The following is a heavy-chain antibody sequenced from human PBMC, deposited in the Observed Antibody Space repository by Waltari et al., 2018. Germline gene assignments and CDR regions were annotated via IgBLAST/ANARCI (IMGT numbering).Heavy chain of an antibody. CDR2: IYHSGST. D-gene: IGHD3-22*01. J-gene: IGHJ3*02. CDR3: ARVLGVVVVITTHDAFDI. Sequence: QVQLQESGPGLVEPSETLSLTCAVSVYSISSGYYWGWIRPPPGKGLEWIGRIYHSGSTYYNPSLKSRVTISVDTSKNPFSPKLSSVTAADTAVYYCARVLGVVVVITTHDAFDIWGQGTMVTVSS. CDR1: VYSISSGYY. V-gene: IGHV4-38-2*01.